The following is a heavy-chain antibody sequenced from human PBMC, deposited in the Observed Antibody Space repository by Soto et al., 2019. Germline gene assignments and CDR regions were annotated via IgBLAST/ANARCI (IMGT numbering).Heavy chain of an antibody. CDR2: ISPYNGNT. D-gene: IGHD3-22*01. Sequence: QVQLVQSAAEVKKPGASVKVSCKTSGYTFVSYGISWVRQAPGQGLEWMGWISPYNGNTNFAQRFQGRVTLTTDTSTDMVYIDLVSLKSDDTAVYYCARDLYFFDSSGYYEHWGQGTLITVSS. CDR1: GYTFVSYG. J-gene: IGHJ4*02. V-gene: IGHV1-18*04. CDR3: ARDLYFFDSSGYYEH.